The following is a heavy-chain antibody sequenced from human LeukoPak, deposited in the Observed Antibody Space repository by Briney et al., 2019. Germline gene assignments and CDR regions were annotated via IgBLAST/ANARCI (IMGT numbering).Heavy chain of an antibody. CDR1: GFTFSDFY. CDR3: ARVTVGGTYYFDD. CDR2: ISNPGRTM. Sequence: PGGSLRLSCAASGFTFSDFYMSWIRQAPGKGLEWVSYISNPGRTMYYADSVKGRFTISRDNAKSSLLLQMNSLSAEDTAVYYCARVTVGGTYYFDDWGQGTLVTVSS. D-gene: IGHD6-19*01. J-gene: IGHJ4*02. V-gene: IGHV3-11*01.